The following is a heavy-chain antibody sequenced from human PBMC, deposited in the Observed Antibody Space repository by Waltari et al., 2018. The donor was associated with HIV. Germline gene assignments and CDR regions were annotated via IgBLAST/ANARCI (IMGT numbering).Heavy chain of an antibody. CDR3: ATGSNHLY. CDR2: ITVNCATT. V-gene: IGHV3-23*01. CDR1: GFTFSDYA. D-gene: IGHD3-16*02. J-gene: IGHJ1*01. Sequence: EVQLLESGGGLVQPGGSLRLSCAASGFTFSDYAMGWVRRAPGKGLEWVSTITVNCATTYYADSVKGRFTFSRDDSKNTLHLQMNSLRADDTAVYYCATGSNHLYWGQGTLVAVSS.